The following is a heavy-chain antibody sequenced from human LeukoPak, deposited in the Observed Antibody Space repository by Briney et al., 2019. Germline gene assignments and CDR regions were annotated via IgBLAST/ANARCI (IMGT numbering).Heavy chain of an antibody. J-gene: IGHJ4*02. D-gene: IGHD1-26*01. Sequence: PGGSLRLSCAASGFTVSSNYMSWVRQAPGKGLEWVSVIYSGGSTYYADSVKGRFTISRDNSKNTLYLQMNSLRAEDTAVYYCARGKKVGATSPFDYWGQGTLVTVSS. CDR2: IYSGGST. CDR1: GFTVSSNY. CDR3: ARGKKVGATSPFDY. V-gene: IGHV3-66*02.